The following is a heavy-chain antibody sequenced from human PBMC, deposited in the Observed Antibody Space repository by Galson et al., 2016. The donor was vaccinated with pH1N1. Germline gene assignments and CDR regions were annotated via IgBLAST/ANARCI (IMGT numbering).Heavy chain of an antibody. D-gene: IGHD3/OR15-3a*01. CDR1: GFTSSTYW. J-gene: IGHJ4*01. V-gene: IGHV3-74*03. CDR2: IKYGGSTT. CDR3: ARDVDWVLFDY. Sequence: SLRLSCAASGFTSSTYWMHWVRQGPGQGLVWVARIKYGGSTTAYADSVKGRVTISRDNAKNTTYLDMNSLRVEDTAVYHCARDVDWVLFDYWGHGTLVTVSS.